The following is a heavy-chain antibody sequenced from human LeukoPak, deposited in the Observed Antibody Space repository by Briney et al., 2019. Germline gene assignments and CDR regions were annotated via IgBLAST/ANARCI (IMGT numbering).Heavy chain of an antibody. CDR1: GGSLCNYC. CDR3: ARTTRGVFDY. V-gene: IGHV4-59*01. Sequence: SETLSLTCAVYGGSLCNYCWTWVRQPPGKGLEWIGYIYYSGSTNYNPSLKSRVTISVDTSKNQFSLKLSSVTAADTAVYYCARTTRGVFDYWGQGTLVTVSS. CDR2: IYYSGST. D-gene: IGHD1-26*01. J-gene: IGHJ4*02.